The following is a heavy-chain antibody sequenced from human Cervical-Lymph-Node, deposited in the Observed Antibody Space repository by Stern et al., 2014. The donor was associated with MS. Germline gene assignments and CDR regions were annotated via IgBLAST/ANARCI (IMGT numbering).Heavy chain of an antibody. CDR1: GGTFSSYA. Sequence: VQLVESGAEVKKPGSSVKVSCRASGGTFSSYAISWVRQAPGQGLEWMGGIIPIFGTANYAQKFQGRVTITADESTSTAYMELSSLRSEDTAVYYCARDRHDYSHWFDPWGQGTLVTVSS. CDR3: ARDRHDYSHWFDP. CDR2: IIPIFGTA. J-gene: IGHJ5*02. V-gene: IGHV1-69*01. D-gene: IGHD4-11*01.